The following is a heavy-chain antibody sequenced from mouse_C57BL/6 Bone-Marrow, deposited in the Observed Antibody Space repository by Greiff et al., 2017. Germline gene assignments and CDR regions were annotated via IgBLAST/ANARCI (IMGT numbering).Heavy chain of an antibody. CDR2: IDPSGSFT. D-gene: IGHD3-3*01. V-gene: IGHV1-69*01. Sequence: QVQLQQPGAELVMPGASVKLSCKASGYTFTSYWMHWVKQRPGQGLEWIGEIDPSGSFTNYNQKFKGKATLTVDKSSSTAYMQLSRLTSEDSAVNYCAREGVYYFDYWGQGTTLTVSS. CDR3: AREGVYYFDY. CDR1: GYTFTSYW. J-gene: IGHJ2*01.